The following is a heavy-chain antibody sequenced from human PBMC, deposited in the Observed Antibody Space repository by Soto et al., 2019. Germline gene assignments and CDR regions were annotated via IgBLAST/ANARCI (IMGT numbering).Heavy chain of an antibody. CDR1: GGTFSSYA. Sequence: SVKVSCKASGGTFSSYAISWVRQAPGQGLEWMGGIIPIFGTANYAQKFQGRVTITADESTSAAYMELSSLRSEDTAVYYCAREVEGYYYDSRTPLGAFDIWGQGTMVTVSS. CDR3: AREVEGYYYDSRTPLGAFDI. CDR2: IIPIFGTA. J-gene: IGHJ3*02. V-gene: IGHV1-69*13. D-gene: IGHD3-22*01.